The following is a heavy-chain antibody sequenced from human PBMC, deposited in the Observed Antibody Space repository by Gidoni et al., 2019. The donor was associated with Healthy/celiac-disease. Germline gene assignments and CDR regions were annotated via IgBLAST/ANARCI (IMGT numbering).Heavy chain of an antibody. CDR1: GFTFSSYW. D-gene: IGHD1-26*01. CDR2: VNSDGSST. J-gene: IGHJ4*02. Sequence: EVQLVESGGGLVQPGGSLRLSCAASGFTFSSYWMHWVRQAAGKGLVWVPRVNSDGSSTSYADSVKGRFTISRDNAKNTLYLQMNSLRAEDTAVYYCAREKWELLGYWGQGTLVTVSS. CDR3: AREKWELLGY. V-gene: IGHV3-74*01.